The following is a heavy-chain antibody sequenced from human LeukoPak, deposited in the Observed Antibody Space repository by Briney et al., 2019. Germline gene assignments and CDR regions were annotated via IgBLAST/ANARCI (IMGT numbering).Heavy chain of an antibody. V-gene: IGHV4-39*01. J-gene: IGHJ4*02. CDR2: IYYTGST. CDR3: ARRGITYSTSFFDS. CDR1: GGSISGGKDF. Sequence: SETLSLTCAVSGGSISGGKDFWGWIRQSPGKGLEWIGSIYYTGSTYYNPSLQSRVTRSVDTSKSEFSLMVHSVTAADTAMYYCARRGITYSTSFFDSWGQGTLVTVAS. D-gene: IGHD6-13*01.